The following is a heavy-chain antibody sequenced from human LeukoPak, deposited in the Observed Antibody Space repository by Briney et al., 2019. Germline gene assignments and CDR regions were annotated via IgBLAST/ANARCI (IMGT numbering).Heavy chain of an antibody. CDR3: AKAIMVRGVTHFDY. D-gene: IGHD3-10*01. Sequence: GGSLRLSCAASGFTFSSYAMSWVRQAPGKGLEWVSTISGSGGSTYYADSVKGRFTISRDNSKNTLYLQMNSLRAGDTAVYYCAKAIMVRGVTHFDYWGQGTLVTVSS. V-gene: IGHV3-23*01. CDR2: ISGSGGST. CDR1: GFTFSSYA. J-gene: IGHJ4*02.